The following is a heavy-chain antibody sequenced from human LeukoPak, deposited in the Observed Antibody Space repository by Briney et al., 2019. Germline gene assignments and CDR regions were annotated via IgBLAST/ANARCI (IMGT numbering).Heavy chain of an antibody. CDR2: INHSGST. J-gene: IGHJ4*02. Sequence: PSETLSLTCAVYGGSFSGYYWSWIRQPPGKGLEWIGEINHSGSTNYNPSLKSRVTISVDTSKNQFPLKLSSVTAADTAVYYCALPRPGYWGQGTLVTVSS. CDR3: ALPRPGY. V-gene: IGHV4-34*01. CDR1: GGSFSGYY.